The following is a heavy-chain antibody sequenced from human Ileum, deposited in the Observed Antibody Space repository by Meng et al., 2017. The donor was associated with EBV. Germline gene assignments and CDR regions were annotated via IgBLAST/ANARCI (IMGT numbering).Heavy chain of an antibody. CDR1: GDTLFNGGHY. D-gene: IGHD4-17*01. J-gene: IGHJ5*02. V-gene: IGHV4-30-4*01. Sequence: QVHLQESGPGLVKPSQXLSLTCPXSGDTLFNGGHYWTWLRQPPGKGLEWIGYIFYTGSTYYNPSLKSRVTISLDLSKNQFSLNLTSVTAADTAVYYCARDSNGDYGWVDPGGQGTLVTVSA. CDR2: IFYTGST. CDR3: ARDSNGDYGWVDP.